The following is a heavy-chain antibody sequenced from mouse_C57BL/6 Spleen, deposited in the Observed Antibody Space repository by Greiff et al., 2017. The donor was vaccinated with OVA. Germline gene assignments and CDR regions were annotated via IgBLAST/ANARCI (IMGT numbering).Heavy chain of an antibody. Sequence: EVQLVESGGGLVKPGGSLKLSCAASGFTFSSYTMSWVRQTPEKRLEWVATISGGGGNTYYPDSVKGRFTISRDNAKTTLYLQMSSLRSEDTALYYCARHEDYYGSSYGYFDVWGTGTTVTVSS. J-gene: IGHJ1*03. CDR1: GFTFSSYT. V-gene: IGHV5-9*01. CDR2: ISGGGGNT. D-gene: IGHD1-1*01. CDR3: ARHEDYYGSSYGYFDV.